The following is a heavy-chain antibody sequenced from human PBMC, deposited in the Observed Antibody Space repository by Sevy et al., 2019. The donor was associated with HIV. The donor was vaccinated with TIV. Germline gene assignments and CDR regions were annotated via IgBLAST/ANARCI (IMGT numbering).Heavy chain of an antibody. J-gene: IGHJ5*02. CDR1: GFTFNNYG. Sequence: GGSLRLSCAASGFTFNNYGLSWVRQAPGKGLEWVSSITGTGDNTYYADSVKGRFTISRDNSKNTLDLQMTSLRAEDTAVYYCAILTVDRDLVSPWGQGALVTVSS. D-gene: IGHD5-12*01. V-gene: IGHV3-23*01. CDR3: AILTVDRDLVSP. CDR2: ITGTGDNT.